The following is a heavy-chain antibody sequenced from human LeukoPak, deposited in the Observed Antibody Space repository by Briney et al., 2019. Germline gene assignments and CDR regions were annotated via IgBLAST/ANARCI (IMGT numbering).Heavy chain of an antibody. V-gene: IGHV3-49*04. CDR1: GFAFDDFA. Sequence: GGTLRLPCTTSGFAFDDFAMSWVRQPAGKGLEWVGFIRRRAYGGAAEYAASVKGRFIISRDDSKGIAYLQMNSLKTEDTAVYYCSRNGLVDFDYWGQGSRVIVSP. CDR3: SRNGLVDFDY. CDR2: IRRRAYGGAA. J-gene: IGHJ4*02.